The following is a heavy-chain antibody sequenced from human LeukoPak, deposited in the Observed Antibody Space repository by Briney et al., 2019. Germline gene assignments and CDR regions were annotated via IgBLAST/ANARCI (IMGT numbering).Heavy chain of an antibody. V-gene: IGHV3-48*03. J-gene: IGHJ3*02. CDR3: ARDGEYSGYEPEAFDI. Sequence: PGGSLRLSCAASGFTFSSYEMNWVRQAPGKGLAWVSYISSSGSAIYYADSVKGRFTISRDYAKNSLYLQMNSLRAEDTAVYYCARDGEYSGYEPEAFDIWGQGTMVTVSS. CDR1: GFTFSSYE. CDR2: ISSSGSAI. D-gene: IGHD5-12*01.